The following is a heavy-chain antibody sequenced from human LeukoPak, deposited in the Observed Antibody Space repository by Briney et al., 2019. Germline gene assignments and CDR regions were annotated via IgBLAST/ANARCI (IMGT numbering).Heavy chain of an antibody. CDR3: ARDRVDTAMGPGLGFDY. CDR2: IIPIFGTA. V-gene: IGHV1-69*13. CDR1: GGTFSSYA. Sequence: SVTVSCKASGGTFSSYAISWVRQAPGQGLEWMGGIIPIFGTANYAQKFQGRVTITADESTSTAYMELSSLRSEDTAVYYCARDRVDTAMGPGLGFDYWGQGTLVTVSS. D-gene: IGHD5-18*01. J-gene: IGHJ4*02.